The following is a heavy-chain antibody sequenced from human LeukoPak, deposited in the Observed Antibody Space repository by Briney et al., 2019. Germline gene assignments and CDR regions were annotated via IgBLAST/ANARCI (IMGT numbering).Heavy chain of an antibody. CDR1: GFTFSSYA. Sequence: GGSLRLSCAASGFTFSSYAMSWVRQAPGKGLEWVSAISGSSGSTYYADSVKGWFTISRDNSKNTLYLQMNSLRAEDTAVYYCAKRHYDFWSGYQNQMYYFDYWGQGTLVTVSS. V-gene: IGHV3-23*01. J-gene: IGHJ4*02. D-gene: IGHD3-3*01. CDR3: AKRHYDFWSGYQNQMYYFDY. CDR2: ISGSSGST.